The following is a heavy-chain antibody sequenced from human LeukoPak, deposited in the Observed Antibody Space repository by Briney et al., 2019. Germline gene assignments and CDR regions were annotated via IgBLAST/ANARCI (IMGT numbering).Heavy chain of an antibody. CDR2: IYHSGST. CDR1: GGSISTSAYY. Sequence: SETLSLTCIVSGGSISTSAYYWGWIRQPPGKGLEWIGYIYHSGSTYYNPSLKSRVTISVDRSKNQFSLKLSSVTAADTAVYYCARGKDYGDYNRRYYGMDVWGQGTTVTVSS. V-gene: IGHV4-30-2*01. CDR3: ARGKDYGDYNRRYYGMDV. J-gene: IGHJ6*02. D-gene: IGHD4-17*01.